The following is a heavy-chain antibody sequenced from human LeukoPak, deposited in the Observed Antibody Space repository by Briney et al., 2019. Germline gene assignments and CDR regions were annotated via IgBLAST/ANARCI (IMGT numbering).Heavy chain of an antibody. V-gene: IGHV3-30*04. CDR2: ISYDGSNK. CDR3: ARERKSALYYYYYMDV. J-gene: IGHJ6*03. D-gene: IGHD3-3*02. CDR1: GFTFSSYA. Sequence: GRSLRLSCAASGFTFSSYAMHWVRQAPGKGLEWVADISYDGSNKYYADSVKGRFTISRGNAKNSLYLQMNSLRAEDTAVYYCARERKSALYYYYYMDVWGKGTTVTVSS.